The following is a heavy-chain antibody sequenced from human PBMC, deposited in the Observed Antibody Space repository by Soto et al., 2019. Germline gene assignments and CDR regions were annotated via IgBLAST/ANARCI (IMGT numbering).Heavy chain of an antibody. CDR1: GGSISSGAYY. Sequence: QVQLQESGPGLVKPSQTLSLTCTVSGGSISSGAYYWSWIRQHPGKGLEWIGYMYHSGSTYYNPSLKSRVTISVDTSKNQFSLKLSSVTAADTAVYYCARVVGYGDYVGGFDYWGQGTLVTVSS. V-gene: IGHV4-31*03. J-gene: IGHJ4*02. CDR2: MYHSGST. CDR3: ARVVGYGDYVGGFDY. D-gene: IGHD4-17*01.